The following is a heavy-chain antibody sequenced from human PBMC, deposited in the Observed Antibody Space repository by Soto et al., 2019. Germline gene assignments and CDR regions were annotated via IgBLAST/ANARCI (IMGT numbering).Heavy chain of an antibody. CDR3: ARDGYSRYAFDI. Sequence: PSETLSLTCTVSCGSVSSGSYYWSWIRQPPGKGLEWIGYIYYSGSTNYNPSLKSRVTISVDTSKNQFSLKLSSVTAADTAVYYCARDGYSRYAFDIWGQGTMVTVSS. CDR1: CGSVSSGSYY. V-gene: IGHV4-61*01. CDR2: IYYSGST. J-gene: IGHJ3*02. D-gene: IGHD4-4*01.